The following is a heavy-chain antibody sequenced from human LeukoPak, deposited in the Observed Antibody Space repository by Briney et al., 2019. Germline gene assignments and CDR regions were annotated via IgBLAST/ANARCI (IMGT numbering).Heavy chain of an antibody. V-gene: IGHV1-2*02. CDR3: AREGDSYFDY. Sequence: ASVKVSCKASGYTFTGHDMHWVRQAPGQGLEWMGWINPYSGGTNYAQKFQGRVTMTRDTSISTAYMELSRLRSDDTAVYYCAREGDSYFDYWGQGTLVTVSS. CDR1: GYTFTGHD. CDR2: INPYSGGT. J-gene: IGHJ4*02.